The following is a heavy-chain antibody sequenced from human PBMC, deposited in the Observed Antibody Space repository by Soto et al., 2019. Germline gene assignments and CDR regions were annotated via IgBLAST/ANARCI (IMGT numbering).Heavy chain of an antibody. J-gene: IGHJ6*02. D-gene: IGHD4-17*01. CDR3: ARGATVTTVYYYYGMDV. V-gene: IGHV1-2*04. CDR2: INPNSGGT. CDR1: GYTFTGYY. Sequence: QVPLVQSGAEVKKPGASVKVSCKASGYTFTGYYMHWVRQAPGQGLEWMGWINPNSGGTNYAQKFQGWVTMTRDTSISTAYMELSRLRSDDTAVYYCARGATVTTVYYYYGMDVWGQGTTVTVSS.